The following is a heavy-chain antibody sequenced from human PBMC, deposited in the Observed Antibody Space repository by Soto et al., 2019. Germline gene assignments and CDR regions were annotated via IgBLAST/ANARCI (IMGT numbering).Heavy chain of an antibody. CDR3: ARGRYYDSSGYYGRYYGMDV. J-gene: IGHJ6*02. V-gene: IGHV3-21*01. CDR1: GFTFSSYS. CDR2: ISSSSSYI. Sequence: GGSLRLSCAASGFTFSSYSMNWVRQAPGKGLEWVSSISSSSSYIYYADSVKGRFTISRDNAKNSLYLQMNSLSAEDTAVYYCARGRYYDSSGYYGRYYGMDVWGQGTTVTVSS. D-gene: IGHD3-22*01.